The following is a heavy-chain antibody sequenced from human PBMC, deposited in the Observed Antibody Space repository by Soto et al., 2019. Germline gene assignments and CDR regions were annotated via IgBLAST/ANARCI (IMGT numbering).Heavy chain of an antibody. CDR2: ISGSGGST. CDR1: GFTFSSYA. D-gene: IGHD6-19*01. CDR3: AKDPAAGLGAVAGGLISY. Sequence: PGGSLRLSCAASGFTFSSYAMSWVRQAPGKGLEWVSAISGSGGSTYYADSVKGRFTISRDNSKNTLYLQMNSLRAEDTAVYYCAKDPAAGLGAVAGGLISYWGQGTLVTVSS. V-gene: IGHV3-23*01. J-gene: IGHJ4*02.